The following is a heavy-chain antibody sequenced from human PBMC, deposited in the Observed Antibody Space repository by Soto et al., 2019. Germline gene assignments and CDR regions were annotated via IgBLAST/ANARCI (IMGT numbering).Heavy chain of an antibody. D-gene: IGHD7-27*01. Sequence: LSLTCTVAGGSISSYYWTWIRQPPGKGLEWIGYLYYIGSTKYNPSLKNRVTISVDTSKNQFSLKLSSVTAADSAIYYCARYLTGNEAFDIWGQGTMVTVSS. CDR2: LYYIGST. J-gene: IGHJ3*02. CDR3: ARYLTGNEAFDI. CDR1: GGSISSYY. V-gene: IGHV4-59*01.